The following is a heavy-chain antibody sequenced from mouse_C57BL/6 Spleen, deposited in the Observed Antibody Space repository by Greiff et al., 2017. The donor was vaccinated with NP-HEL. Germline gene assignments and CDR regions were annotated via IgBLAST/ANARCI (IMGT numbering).Heavy chain of an antibody. V-gene: IGHV1-82*01. CDR3: ARGAQARGYAMDY. Sequence: VQLQQSGPELVKPGASVKISCKASGYAFSSSWMNWVKQRPGKGLEWIGRIYPGDGDTNYNGKFKGKATLTADKSSSTAYMQISSLTSEDSAVYFCARGAQARGYAMDYWGQGTSVTVSS. CDR2: IYPGDGDT. CDR1: GYAFSSSW. J-gene: IGHJ4*01. D-gene: IGHD3-2*02.